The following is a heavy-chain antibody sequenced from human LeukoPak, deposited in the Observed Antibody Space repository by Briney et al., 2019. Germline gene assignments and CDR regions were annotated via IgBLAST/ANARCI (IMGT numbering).Heavy chain of an antibody. V-gene: IGHV1-69*05. CDR1: GGTFSSYA. D-gene: IGHD1-7*01. CDR3: ARSGLGWNYPSDFDYYYMDV. J-gene: IGHJ6*03. Sequence: SVKVSCKASGGTFSSYAISWVRQAPGQGREWMGGIIPIFGTANYAQKFQGRVTITTDESTSTAYMELSSLRSEDTAVYYCARSGLGWNYPSDFDYYYMDVWGKGNTVTVSS. CDR2: IIPIFGTA.